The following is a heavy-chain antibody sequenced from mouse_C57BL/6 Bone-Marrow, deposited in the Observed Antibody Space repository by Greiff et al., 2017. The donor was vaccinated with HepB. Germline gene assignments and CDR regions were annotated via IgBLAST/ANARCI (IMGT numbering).Heavy chain of an antibody. D-gene: IGHD4-1*01. Sequence: QVQLQQSGPELVKPGASVKISCKASGYAFSSSWMNWVKQRPGKGLEWIGRIYPGDGDTNYNGKFKGKATLTADKSSSTAYMQLSSLTSEDSAVYFCARSYLGRFAYWGQGTLVTVSA. J-gene: IGHJ3*01. V-gene: IGHV1-82*01. CDR1: GYAFSSSW. CDR3: ARSYLGRFAY. CDR2: IYPGDGDT.